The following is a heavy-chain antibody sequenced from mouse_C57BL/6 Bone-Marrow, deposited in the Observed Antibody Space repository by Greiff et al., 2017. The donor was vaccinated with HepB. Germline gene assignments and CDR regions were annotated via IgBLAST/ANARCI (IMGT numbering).Heavy chain of an antibody. D-gene: IGHD2-12*01. Sequence: EVQLVESGGGLVKPGGSLKLSCAASGFTFSDYGMHWVRQAPEKGLEWVAYISSGSSTIYYADTVKGRFTISRDNAKNTLFLQMTSLRSEDTAMYYCAVYDTAWFAYWGQGTLVTVSA. J-gene: IGHJ3*01. CDR3: AVYDTAWFAY. V-gene: IGHV5-17*01. CDR1: GFTFSDYG. CDR2: ISSGSSTI.